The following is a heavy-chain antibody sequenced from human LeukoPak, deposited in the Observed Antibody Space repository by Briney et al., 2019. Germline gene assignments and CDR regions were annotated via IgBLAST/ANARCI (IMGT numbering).Heavy chain of an antibody. D-gene: IGHD3-22*01. J-gene: IGHJ6*02. V-gene: IGHV5-51*01. CDR3: ARTDSSGYYWYGMDV. CDR1: GYSFTSYW. Sequence: GESLKISCKGSGYSFTSYWIGWVRQMPGKGLEWMGIIYPGDSDTRYSPSFQGQVTISADKSISPAYLQWSSLKASETAMSYCARTDSSGYYWYGMDVWGQGTTVTVSS. CDR2: IYPGDSDT.